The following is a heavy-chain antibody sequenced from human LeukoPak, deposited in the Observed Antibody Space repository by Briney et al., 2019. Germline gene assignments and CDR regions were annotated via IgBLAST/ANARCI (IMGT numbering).Heavy chain of an antibody. CDR3: ARRYCIGGNCRYSDY. J-gene: IGHJ4*02. CDR2: TTNKANSYTT. D-gene: IGHD2-15*01. CDR1: GFTLSDHY. Sequence: GGSLRLSCAAPGFTLSDHYMDWVRQAPGEGLEWVGRTTNKANSYTTEYAASVKGRFTISRDDSKNSLYLQMNSLKTEDTAVYYCARRYCIGGNCRYSDYWGQGTLVTVSS. V-gene: IGHV3-72*01.